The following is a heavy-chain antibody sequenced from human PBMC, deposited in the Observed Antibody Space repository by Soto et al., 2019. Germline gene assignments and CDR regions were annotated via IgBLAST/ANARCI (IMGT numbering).Heavy chain of an antibody. D-gene: IGHD2-2*01. CDR3: ARFQDIVVVPAAVPDNWFDP. Sequence: QVQLQESGPGLVKPSETLSLTCTVSGGSISSYYWSWIRQPPGKGLEWIGYIYYSGSTNYNPSLKSRVTISVDTSKNQFSLKLSSVTAADTAVYYCARFQDIVVVPAAVPDNWFDPWGQGTLVTVSS. CDR2: IYYSGST. J-gene: IGHJ5*02. CDR1: GGSISSYY. V-gene: IGHV4-59*08.